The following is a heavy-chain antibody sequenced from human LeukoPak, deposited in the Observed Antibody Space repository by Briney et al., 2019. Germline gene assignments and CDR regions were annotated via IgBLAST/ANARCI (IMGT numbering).Heavy chain of an antibody. CDR2: FYNSGST. Sequence: SETLSLTCTVSGGSISSYYWNWIRQPPGKGLEWIGYFYNSGSTNYNPSLKSRVTISGDTSKNQFSLKLSSVTAADTAMYYCARGSSSWPYYFDYWGQGTLVTVSS. V-gene: IGHV4-59*01. J-gene: IGHJ4*02. CDR1: GGSISSYY. D-gene: IGHD6-13*01. CDR3: ARGSSSWPYYFDY.